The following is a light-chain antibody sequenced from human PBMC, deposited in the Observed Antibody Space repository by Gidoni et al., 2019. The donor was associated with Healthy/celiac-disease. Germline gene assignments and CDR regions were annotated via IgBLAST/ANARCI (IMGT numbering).Light chain of an antibody. V-gene: IGKV4-1*01. CDR1: QSVLYSSNNKNY. Sequence: TQSLGERATINCKSSQSVLYSSNNKNYLAWYQQKPGQPPKLLIYWASTRESGVPDRFSGSGSGTDFTLTISSLQAEDVAVYYCQQYYSTWVTFGPGTKVDIK. CDR3: QQYYSTWVT. CDR2: WAS. J-gene: IGKJ3*01.